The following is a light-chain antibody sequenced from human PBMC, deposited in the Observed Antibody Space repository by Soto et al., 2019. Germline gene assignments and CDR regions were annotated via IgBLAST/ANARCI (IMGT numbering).Light chain of an antibody. CDR2: AAS. V-gene: IGKV1-39*01. CDR3: QQSYSTPYT. CDR1: QSITTY. J-gene: IGKJ2*01. Sequence: DIQMTQSPSSLSASVGDRVTITCRASQSITTYLNWYQQKPGKAPKLLIYAASNLQSGVPSRFSGSGSGTGFTLTISSLQPEDFATYYCQQSYSTPYTFGQGTELEIK.